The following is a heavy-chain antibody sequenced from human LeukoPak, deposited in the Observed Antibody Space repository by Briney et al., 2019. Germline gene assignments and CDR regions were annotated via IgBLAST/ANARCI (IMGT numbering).Heavy chain of an antibody. J-gene: IGHJ3*02. CDR1: GGSINSFH. V-gene: IGHV4-59*01. D-gene: IGHD3-9*01. Sequence: SETLSLTCSVSGGSINSFHWSWIRQPPGKGLEGWGYIYYSGSTNYNPSLKSRVTISVDTSKNQFSLKLSSVTAADTAVYYCARNPPYYDILSGYYKADAFDIWGQGTMVTVSS. CDR3: ARNPPYYDILSGYYKADAFDI. CDR2: IYYSGST.